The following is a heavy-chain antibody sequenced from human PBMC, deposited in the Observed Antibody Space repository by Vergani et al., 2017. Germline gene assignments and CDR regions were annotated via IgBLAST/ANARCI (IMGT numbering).Heavy chain of an antibody. V-gene: IGHV4-59*01. D-gene: IGHD2-2*01. CDR1: GGSISSYY. CDR3: AGLSGYCSSTSCYDPLPYYYYYMDV. Sequence: QVQLQESGPGLVKPSETLSLTCTVSGGSISSYYWSWIRQPPGKGLEWIGYIYDSGSTNYNPYLKSRVTISVDTSKNQFSLKLSSVTAADTAVYYCAGLSGYCSSTSCYDPLPYYYYYMDVWGKGTTVTVSS. CDR2: IYDSGST. J-gene: IGHJ6*03.